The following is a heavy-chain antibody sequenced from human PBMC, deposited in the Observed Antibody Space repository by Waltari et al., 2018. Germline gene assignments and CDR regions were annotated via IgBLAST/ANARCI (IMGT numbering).Heavy chain of an antibody. CDR3: TTLILGWELTGPNDAFDI. D-gene: IGHD1-26*01. J-gene: IGHJ3*02. CDR1: GFTFSNAW. V-gene: IGHV3-15*01. Sequence: EVQLVESGGGLVKPGGSLRLSCAASGFTFSNAWMSWVRQAPGKGLEWVGRIKSKTDGGTTDYAAPVKGRFTISRDDSKNTLYLQMNSLKTEDTAVYYCTTLILGWELTGPNDAFDIWGQGTMVTVSS. CDR2: IKSKTDGGTT.